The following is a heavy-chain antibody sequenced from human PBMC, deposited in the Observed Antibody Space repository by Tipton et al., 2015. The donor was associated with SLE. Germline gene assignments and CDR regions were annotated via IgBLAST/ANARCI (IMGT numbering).Heavy chain of an antibody. D-gene: IGHD2-15*01. Sequence: GLVKPSETLSLTCTVSGGSISSHYWSWIRQPPGKGLEWIGYIYYSGSTNYNPSLKSRVTLSVDTSKNQFSLKLSSVTAADTAVYYCAREGHCSGGSCYPWFDPWGQGTLVTVSS. J-gene: IGHJ5*02. CDR3: AREGHCSGGSCYPWFDP. V-gene: IGHV4-59*11. CDR2: IYYSGST. CDR1: GGSISSHY.